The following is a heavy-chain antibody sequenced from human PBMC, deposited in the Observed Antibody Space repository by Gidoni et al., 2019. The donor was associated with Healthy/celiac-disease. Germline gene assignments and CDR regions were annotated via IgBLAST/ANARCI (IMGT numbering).Heavy chain of an antibody. CDR1: GYTFTSSA. J-gene: IGHJ5*02. CDR3: ARGYGLNRIYRFDP. V-gene: IGHV1-3*01. D-gene: IGHD1-20*01. CDR2: IHAGNGNT. Sequence: QVQLVQSGAEVEKPGASVKVSCKASGYTFTSSAMHWVRQAPGQRLEWMGWIHAGNGNTKYSQKFQGRVTITRDTSASTAYMELSSLRSEDTAVYYCARGYGLNRIYRFDPWGQGTLVTVSS.